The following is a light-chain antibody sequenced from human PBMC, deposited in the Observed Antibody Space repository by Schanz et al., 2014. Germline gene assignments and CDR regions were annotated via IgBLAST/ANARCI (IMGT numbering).Light chain of an antibody. CDR1: SSDVGGYNY. CDR3: CSYAGSTNLR. CDR2: EVT. J-gene: IGLJ3*02. Sequence: QSALTQPPSASGSPGQSVTISCTGTSSDVGGYNYVSWYQQHPGKAPKLMIYEVTKRPSGVPDRFSGSKSGTSASLAISGLQADDEADYYCCSYAGSTNLRFGGGTKLTVL. V-gene: IGLV2-8*01.